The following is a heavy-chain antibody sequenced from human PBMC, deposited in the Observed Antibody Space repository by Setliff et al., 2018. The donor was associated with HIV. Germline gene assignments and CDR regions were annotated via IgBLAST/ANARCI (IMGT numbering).Heavy chain of an antibody. V-gene: IGHV1-69*06. J-gene: IGHJ3*02. D-gene: IGHD3-10*01. CDR1: GGSLNILG. CDR2: IIPVVDAP. CDR3: ATRPPGVHGFSI. Sequence: GPPVKVSCKASGGSLNILGFTWVRQAPGQGLEWVGGIIPVVDAPIYAQRFQGRVVITADKSTGTAYMQLSSLKFEDTAVYYCATRPPGVHGFSIWGQGTMVTVSS.